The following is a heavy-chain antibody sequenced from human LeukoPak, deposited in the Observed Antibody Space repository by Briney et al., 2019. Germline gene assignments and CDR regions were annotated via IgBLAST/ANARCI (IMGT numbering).Heavy chain of an antibody. D-gene: IGHD2-2*01. CDR3: AKGYCSSTSCHTFDY. CDR2: ISWNSGSI. J-gene: IGHJ4*02. Sequence: GGSLRLSCAASGFTLDDYAMHWVRQAPGKGLEWVSGISWNSGSIGYADSVKGRFTISRDNAKNSLYLQMNSLRAEDMALYYCAKGYCSSTSCHTFDYWGQGTLVTVSS. V-gene: IGHV3-9*03. CDR1: GFTLDDYA.